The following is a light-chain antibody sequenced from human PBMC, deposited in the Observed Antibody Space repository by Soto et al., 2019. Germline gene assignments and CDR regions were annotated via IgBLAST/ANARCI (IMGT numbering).Light chain of an antibody. CDR3: QQFNNWPPWT. J-gene: IGKJ1*01. Sequence: EIVMTQSPATLSVSPGERATLSFRASQNVGNNLVWYQQKLGQAPRLLIYGASTRAAGIPDRFSGSGSGTEFTLTISGLQSDDFAVYYCQQFNNWPPWTFGQGTKVDIK. CDR2: GAS. CDR1: QNVGNN. V-gene: IGKV3-15*01.